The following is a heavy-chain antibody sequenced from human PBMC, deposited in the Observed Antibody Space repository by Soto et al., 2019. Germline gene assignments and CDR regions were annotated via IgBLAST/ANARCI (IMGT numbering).Heavy chain of an antibody. CDR2: ISYDGSNK. J-gene: IGHJ6*02. V-gene: IGHV3-30-3*01. CDR1: GFTFSSYA. D-gene: IGHD5-12*01. Sequence: PGGSLRLSCAASGFTFSSYAMHWVRQAPGKGLEWVAVISYDGSNKYYADSVKGRFTISRDNSKNTLYLQMNSLRAEDTAVYYCAREPAVATISDSRVREYYYHGMHVWCPATT. CDR3: AREPAVATISDSRVREYYYHGMHV.